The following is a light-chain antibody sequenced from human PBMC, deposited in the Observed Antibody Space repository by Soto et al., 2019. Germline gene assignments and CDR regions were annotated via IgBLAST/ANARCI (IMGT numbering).Light chain of an antibody. CDR1: SSDVGSYNL. Sequence: QSALTQPASVSGSPGQSITISCTGTSSDVGSYNLVSWYQQHPGKATKLMIYEGSKRPSGVSNRFSGSKSGNTASLTISGLQAEDEADYYCCSYAGSGVVFGGGTKLTVL. CDR3: CSYAGSGVV. J-gene: IGLJ2*01. CDR2: EGS. V-gene: IGLV2-23*01.